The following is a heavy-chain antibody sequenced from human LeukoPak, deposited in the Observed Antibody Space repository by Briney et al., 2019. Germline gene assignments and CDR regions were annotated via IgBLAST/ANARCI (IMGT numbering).Heavy chain of an antibody. D-gene: IGHD2-21*01. Sequence: GASVKVSCTASGGTFSNYAISWVRQAPGQGLEWMGGIIPLFGTANYAQKFQGRVTITADESTSTAYMELSSLRSEDTAVYYCARDSSEFRSLIPHWGQGTQVTVSS. CDR2: IIPLFGTA. CDR1: GGTFSNYA. CDR3: ARDSSEFRSLIPH. J-gene: IGHJ1*01. V-gene: IGHV1-69*13.